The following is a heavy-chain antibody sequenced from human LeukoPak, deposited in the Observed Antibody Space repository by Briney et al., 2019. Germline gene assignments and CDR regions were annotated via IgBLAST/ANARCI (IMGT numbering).Heavy chain of an antibody. CDR2: IKQGGTEK. J-gene: IGHJ4*02. D-gene: IGHD2-21*02. CDR1: GFTFNNYW. Sequence: GGSLRLSCAASGFTFNNYWMTWVRQAPGKGLEWVAKIKQGGTEKYYVDSVKGRFAISRDNAKNSLYLQMNSLRAEDTAVYYCARGDWAFDYWGQGTLVTVSS. V-gene: IGHV3-7*01. CDR3: ARGDWAFDY.